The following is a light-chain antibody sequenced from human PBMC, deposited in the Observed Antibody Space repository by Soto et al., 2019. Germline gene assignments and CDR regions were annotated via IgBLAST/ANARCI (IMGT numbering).Light chain of an antibody. CDR1: SSNIGSYHF. V-gene: IGLV1-51*01. Sequence: QSAPTQPASVSGSPGQSITISCTGTSSNIGSYHFVSWYQQFPGTSPKLLIYDNNKRPSGIPGRFSGSKSGTSATLGITGLQTGDEADYYCGTWDNSLDAYVFGAGTKVTVL. CDR2: DNN. J-gene: IGLJ1*01. CDR3: GTWDNSLDAYV.